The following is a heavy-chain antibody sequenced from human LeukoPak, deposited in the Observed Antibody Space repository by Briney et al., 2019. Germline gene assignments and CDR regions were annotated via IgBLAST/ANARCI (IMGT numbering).Heavy chain of an antibody. V-gene: IGHV1-2*02. J-gene: IGHJ4*02. Sequence: ASVKVSCKASGYTFTGYYIHWVRQAPGQGLEWMGWINPNSGGTNYAQKFQGRVTMTRDTSISTAYMDLSRLRSDDTAVYYCARVTGYIVEDYFDYWGQATLVTVSS. D-gene: IGHD3-22*01. CDR3: ARVTGYIVEDYFDY. CDR1: GYTFTGYY. CDR2: INPNSGGT.